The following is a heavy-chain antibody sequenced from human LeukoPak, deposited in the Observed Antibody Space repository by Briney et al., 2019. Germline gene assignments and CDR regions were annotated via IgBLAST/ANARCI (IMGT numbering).Heavy chain of an antibody. CDR3: ARDGRFAAYEPDY. J-gene: IGHJ4*02. D-gene: IGHD1-26*01. Sequence: ASVNVSCKASGLTFSHYGITWVRQAPGHRREWVGWIRAYVGNTNYAQRFQDRVTMTTGTSTSTAQMELKSLRYADTVVYDCARDGRFAAYEPDYWGQGTLVTVSS. CDR2: IRAYVGNT. CDR1: GLTFSHYG. V-gene: IGHV1-18*01.